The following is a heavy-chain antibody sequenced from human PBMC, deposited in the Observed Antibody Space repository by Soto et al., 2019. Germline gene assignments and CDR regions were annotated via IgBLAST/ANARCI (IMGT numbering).Heavy chain of an antibody. Sequence: QLQLQESGPGLVKPSETLSLTCTVSGGSINSRSYYWGWIRQPPGKGLEWIGTIYYSVNTYYNPSLKSRVTISVYTSKNQFSLNLNSVTAADTALYYCLTYTSGWTRDYWGQGTQDTVSS. CDR3: LTYTSGWTRDY. CDR1: GGSINSRSYY. V-gene: IGHV4-39*01. D-gene: IGHD6-19*01. J-gene: IGHJ4*02. CDR2: IYYSVNT.